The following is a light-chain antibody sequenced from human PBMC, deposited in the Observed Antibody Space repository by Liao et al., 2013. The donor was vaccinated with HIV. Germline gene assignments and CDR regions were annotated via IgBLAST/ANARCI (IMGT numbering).Light chain of an antibody. CDR2: QDS. CDR3: QAWDTNTAI. Sequence: SYELTQPPSVSVSPGQTASITCSGDKLGDKYACWYQQKPGQSPVLVIYQDSKRPSGIPERFSGSNSGNTATLTISETQATDEADYYCQAWDTNTAIFGGGTKLTVL. V-gene: IGLV3-1*01. J-gene: IGLJ2*01. CDR1: KLGDKY.